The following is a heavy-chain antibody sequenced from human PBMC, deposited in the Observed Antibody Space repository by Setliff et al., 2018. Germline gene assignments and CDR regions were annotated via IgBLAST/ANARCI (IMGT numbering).Heavy chain of an antibody. CDR2: INHSGST. D-gene: IGHD1-26*01. V-gene: IGHV4-34*01. CDR1: GGSFSGYY. J-gene: IGHJ3*01. CDR3: TRVLNSVSDAFDV. Sequence: SETLSLTCAVYGGSFSGYYWSWIRQPPGKGLEWLGEINHSGSTNYNPSLGSRATISFDSSKIELSLKLASVTAADTAVYYCTRVLNSVSDAFDVWGQGTVVTVSS.